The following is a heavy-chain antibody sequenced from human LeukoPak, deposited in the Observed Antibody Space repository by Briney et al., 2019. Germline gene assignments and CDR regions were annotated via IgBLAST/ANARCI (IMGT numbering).Heavy chain of an antibody. J-gene: IGHJ4*02. Sequence: GGSVRLSCAASGFTFTTNAMTWVRQHPGKGLEWVSDISGNGASTYYAESVKRRFTISRDNSKNTLNLQMNSLRADDRGVYYCAIDLYCISLWGQGTLVTVSS. V-gene: IGHV3-23*01. CDR2: ISGNGAST. CDR1: GFTFTTNA. CDR3: AIDLYCISL. D-gene: IGHD2-2*01.